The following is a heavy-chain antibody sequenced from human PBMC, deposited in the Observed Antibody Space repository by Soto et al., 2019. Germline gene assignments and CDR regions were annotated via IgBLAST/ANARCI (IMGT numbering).Heavy chain of an antibody. CDR1: GFTFSTYT. CDR2: IDRFGSYS. Sequence: EVRLVESGGGLVKSGGSLRLSCSASGFTFSTYTMNWVRQAPGRGLEWVSNIDRFGSYSWYVDSAQGRFTISRDNAKNSLYLQMNSLRAEDTAVYYCGRVGSTFARGRIGGGHYGLDVWGQGTTVTVSS. CDR3: GRVGSTFARGRIGGGHYGLDV. V-gene: IGHV3-21*03. J-gene: IGHJ6*02. D-gene: IGHD3-16*01.